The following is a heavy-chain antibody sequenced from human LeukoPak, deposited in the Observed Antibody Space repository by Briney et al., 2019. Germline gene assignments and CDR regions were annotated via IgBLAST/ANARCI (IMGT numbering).Heavy chain of an antibody. CDR1: GFTFSDYF. V-gene: IGHV3-11*04. Sequence: PGGSLRLSCVASGFTFSDYFMSWIRQAPGKGLEWLSFINSAGDNIYYADSVKGRFTISRDNAKKTLYLEMNSLRMEDTAIYYYATSRVFDYWGQGTLVTVSS. CDR3: ATSRVFDY. CDR2: INSAGDNI. J-gene: IGHJ4*02.